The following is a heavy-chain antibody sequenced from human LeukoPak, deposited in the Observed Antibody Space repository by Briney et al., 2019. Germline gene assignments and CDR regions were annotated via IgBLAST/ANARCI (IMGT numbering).Heavy chain of an antibody. CDR2: ISSSSDAT. V-gene: IGHV3-48*02. D-gene: IGHD5-12*01. CDR1: GFTFSNCG. CDR3: ARAMRSGYDY. Sequence: GGSLRLSCAASGFTFSNCGMNWVRQAPGKGLEWVSYISSSSDATHYADSVKGRFTISRDNAKNSLYLEMNSLRDEDTAVYYCARAMRSGYDYWSQGTLVTVSA. J-gene: IGHJ4*02.